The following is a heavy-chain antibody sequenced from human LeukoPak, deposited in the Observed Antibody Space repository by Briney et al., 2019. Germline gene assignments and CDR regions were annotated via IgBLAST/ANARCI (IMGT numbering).Heavy chain of an antibody. CDR2: IYYSGST. D-gene: IGHD3-10*01. J-gene: IGHJ4*02. V-gene: IGHV4-59*01. CDR1: GGSISSYY. Sequence: PSETLSLTCTDSGGSISSYYWSWIRQPPGKGLEWIGYIYYSGSTNYNPSLKSRVTISVDTSKNQFPLKLSSVTSAHTAVYYFATERDYGSASYFDYWGQGTLVTVYS. CDR3: ATERDYGSASYFDY.